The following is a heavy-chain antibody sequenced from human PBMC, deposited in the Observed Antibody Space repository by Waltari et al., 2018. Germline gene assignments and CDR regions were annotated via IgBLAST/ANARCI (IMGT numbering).Heavy chain of an antibody. CDR1: GYTFTGYY. V-gene: IGHV1-2*02. Sequence: QVQLVQSGAEVKKPGASVKVSCKASGYTFTGYYMHWVRQAPGQGLEWMGLINPNSGGTNYAQKFQGRVTMTRDTSISTAYMELSRLRSDDTAVYYCARGGYCSGGSCPRHAFDIWGQGTMVTVSS. J-gene: IGHJ3*02. D-gene: IGHD2-15*01. CDR3: ARGGYCSGGSCPRHAFDI. CDR2: INPNSGGT.